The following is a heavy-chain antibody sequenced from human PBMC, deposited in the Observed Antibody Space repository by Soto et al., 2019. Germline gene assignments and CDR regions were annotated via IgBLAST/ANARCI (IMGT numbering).Heavy chain of an antibody. CDR1: NGSIVNYY. CDR2: IYYSGST. CDR3: ASRLTEATTTGDGFDI. J-gene: IGHJ3*02. V-gene: IGHV4-59*01. D-gene: IGHD3-9*01. Sequence: QVQLQESGPGLVKPSETLSLTCTVSNGSIVNYYWSWIRQPPGKGLEWIGFIYYSGSTNYNPSLMSRVTISVDMSKSQRSLRLSSVAAAYTAVYYCASRLTEATTTGDGFDIWGQGTMVTVSS.